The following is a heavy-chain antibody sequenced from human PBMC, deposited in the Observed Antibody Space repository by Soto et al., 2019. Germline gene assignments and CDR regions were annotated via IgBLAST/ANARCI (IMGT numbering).Heavy chain of an antibody. V-gene: IGHV4-59*01. Sequence: SETLSLTCTVSGGSITGYYWTWIRQPPGKGLECIGYIYSSGVTNYSPYLKSRVTMSVDTFNNQLSLKLRSVTAADTAIYYCARGGMDTYVVTNWFDPWGQGTLVTVSS. CDR1: GGSITGYY. J-gene: IGHJ5*02. CDR3: ARGGMDTYVVTNWFDP. D-gene: IGHD3-22*01. CDR2: IYSSGVT.